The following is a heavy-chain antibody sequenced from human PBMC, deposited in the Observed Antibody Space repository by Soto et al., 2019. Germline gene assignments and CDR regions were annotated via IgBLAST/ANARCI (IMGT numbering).Heavy chain of an antibody. J-gene: IGHJ4*02. CDR1: GFTFSSYA. CDR3: AKAETTVTITPDY. D-gene: IGHD4-17*01. Sequence: GGSLRLSCAASGFTFSSYAMSWVRQAPGKGLEWVSAISGNGGSTYYADSVKGRFTISRDNSKNTLYLQMNSLRAEDTALYYCAKAETTVTITPDYWGQGTLVTVSS. V-gene: IGHV3-23*01. CDR2: ISGNGGST.